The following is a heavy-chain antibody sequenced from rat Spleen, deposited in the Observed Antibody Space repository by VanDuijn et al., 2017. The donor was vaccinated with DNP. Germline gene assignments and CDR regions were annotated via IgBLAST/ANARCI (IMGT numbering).Heavy chain of an antibody. CDR1: GFTFSNYY. Sequence: EVQLVESGGGLVQPGRSLKLSCAASGFTFSNYYMAWVRQAPKKGLEWVAAISPSGSRTYYPDSVKGRFTLSRDDAKSSLYLQMNSLTSEDTATYYCARGSTSIYWYFAYWGLGTLVTVSS. J-gene: IGHJ3*01. V-gene: IGHV5-25*01. D-gene: IGHD1-2*01. CDR2: ISPSGSRT. CDR3: ARGSTSIYWYFAY.